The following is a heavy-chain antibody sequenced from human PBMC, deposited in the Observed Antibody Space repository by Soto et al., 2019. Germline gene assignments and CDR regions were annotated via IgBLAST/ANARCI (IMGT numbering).Heavy chain of an antibody. CDR3: ARWGQGRYDPRAYDY. D-gene: IGHD1-20*01. J-gene: IGHJ4*02. CDR1: GGSISSGGYY. V-gene: IGHV4-31*03. Sequence: SETLSLTCTVSGGSISSGGYYWSWIRQHPGKGLEWIGYIYYSGSTYYNPSLKSRVTISVDTSKNQFSLKLSSVTAADTAVYYCARWGQGRYDPRAYDYWGQGTLVTVSS. CDR2: IYYSGST.